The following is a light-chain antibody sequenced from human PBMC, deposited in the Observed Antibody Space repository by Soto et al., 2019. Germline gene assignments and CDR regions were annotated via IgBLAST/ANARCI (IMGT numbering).Light chain of an antibody. V-gene: IGKV3-20*01. CDR1: QIVSSNY. CDR3: QQYSGSALT. Sequence: VLTQSPGTLSSYPGESVTLSCRASQIVSSNYLAWYQQKSGQAPRLLIFGASNRATGIPDRFSASGSGIDFTLTISGLEPEDFAVYYCQQYSGSALTFGGGTKV. CDR2: GAS. J-gene: IGKJ4*01.